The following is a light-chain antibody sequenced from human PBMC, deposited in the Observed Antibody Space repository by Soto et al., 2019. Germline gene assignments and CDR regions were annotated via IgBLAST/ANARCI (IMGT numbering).Light chain of an antibody. Sequence: DIRMTQSPSTLSVSVGDRVTISCRASQSISSYLNWYQKKPGKAPKLLIYAASSLQSGVPSRLSGSGYGTDFTITISSMQNEDFETYYCQQSYSNTITFGQGTRLEIK. CDR1: QSISSY. CDR3: QQSYSNTIT. J-gene: IGKJ5*01. V-gene: IGKV1-39*01. CDR2: AAS.